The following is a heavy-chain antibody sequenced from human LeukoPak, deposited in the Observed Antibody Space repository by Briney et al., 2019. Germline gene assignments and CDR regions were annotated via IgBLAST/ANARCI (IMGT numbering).Heavy chain of an antibody. CDR2: IYYSGST. D-gene: IGHD3-9*01. V-gene: IGHV4-59*01. J-gene: IGHJ5*02. CDR1: GGSFSGYY. CDR3: ARARRYDILTGYYEGDPNWFDP. Sequence: SETLSLTCAVYGGSFSGYYWSWIRQPPGKGLEWIGYIYYSGSTNYNPSLKSRVTISVDTSKNQFSLKLSSVTAADTAVYYCARARRYDILTGYYEGDPNWFDPWGQGTLVTVSS.